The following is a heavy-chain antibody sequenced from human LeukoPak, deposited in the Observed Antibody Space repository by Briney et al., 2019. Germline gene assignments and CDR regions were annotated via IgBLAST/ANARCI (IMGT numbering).Heavy chain of an antibody. CDR1: GGTFSSYA. Sequence: ASVKVSCKASGGTFSSYAISWVRQAPGQGLEWMGIINPSGGSTSYAQKFQGRVTMTRDTSTSTVYMELSSLRSEDTAVYYCARGSSGWYFDYWGQGTLVTVSS. CDR2: INPSGGST. D-gene: IGHD6-19*01. V-gene: IGHV1-46*01. CDR3: ARGSSGWYFDY. J-gene: IGHJ4*02.